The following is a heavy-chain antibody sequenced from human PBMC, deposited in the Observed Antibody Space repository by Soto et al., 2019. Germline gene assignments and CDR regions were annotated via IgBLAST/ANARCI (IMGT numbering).Heavy chain of an antibody. CDR3: VLSIAARPGYGMDV. CDR2: IIPIFGTA. CDR1: GGTFSSYA. J-gene: IGHJ6*02. V-gene: IGHV1-69*13. D-gene: IGHD6-6*01. Sequence: ASVKVSCKASGGTFSSYAISWVRQAPGQGLEWMGGIIPIFGTANYAQKFQGRVTITADESTSTAYMELSSLRSEDTAVYYCVLSIAARPGYGMDVWGQGTTVTVSS.